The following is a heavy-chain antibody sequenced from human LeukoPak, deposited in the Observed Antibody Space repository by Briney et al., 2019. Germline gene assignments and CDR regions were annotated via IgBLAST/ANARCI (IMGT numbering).Heavy chain of an antibody. J-gene: IGHJ5*02. CDR3: ARLCSSTSCS. Sequence: SQTLSLTCAVSGGSISSGGYYWSWIRQPPGKGLEWIGEINHSGSTNYNPSLKSRVTISVDTSKNQFSLKLSSVTAADTAVYYCARLCSSTSCSWGQGTLVTVSS. D-gene: IGHD2-2*01. CDR1: GGSISSGGYY. V-gene: IGHV4-30-2*01. CDR2: INHSGST.